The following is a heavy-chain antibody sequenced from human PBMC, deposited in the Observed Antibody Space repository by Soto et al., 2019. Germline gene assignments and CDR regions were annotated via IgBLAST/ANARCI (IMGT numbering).Heavy chain of an antibody. CDR2: IYYSGST. V-gene: IGHV4-59*01. J-gene: IGHJ5*02. D-gene: IGHD3-16*01. CDR3: AAVFYDYVWGSHNWFDP. CDR1: GGSISSYY. Sequence: SETLSLTCTVSGGSISSYYWSWIRQPPGKGLEWIGYIYYSGSTNYNPSLKSRVTISVDTSKNQFSLKLSSVTAADTAVYYCAAVFYDYVWGSHNWFDPWGKGTLVTVSS.